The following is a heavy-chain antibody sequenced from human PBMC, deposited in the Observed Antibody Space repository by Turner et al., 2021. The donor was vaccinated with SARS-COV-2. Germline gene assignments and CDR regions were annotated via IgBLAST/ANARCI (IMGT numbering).Heavy chain of an antibody. J-gene: IGHJ4*02. D-gene: IGHD3-10*01. CDR2: IYWNDGK. CDR3: AHSEVSGFAEANFDY. CDR1: GFSLSTSGVG. Sequence: QITLKESGPTLVTPTQTLTLTCTFSGFSLSTSGVGVGWIRQPPGKALEWLALIYWNDGKRYSPSLKSRLTITKDTSKNQVVLTMTNMDPVDTATYYCAHSEVSGFAEANFDYWGQGTLVTVSS. V-gene: IGHV2-5*01.